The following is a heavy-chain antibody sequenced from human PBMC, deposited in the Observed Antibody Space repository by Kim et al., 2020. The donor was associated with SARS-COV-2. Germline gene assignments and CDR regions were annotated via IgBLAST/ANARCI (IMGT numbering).Heavy chain of an antibody. Sequence: GGSLRLSCAASGFTFSNYAMSWVRQAPGKGLEWVSSIGGSGGSTYYADSVKGRFTLSRDNSKNTLYLQMNSLRAEDTAVDYCANPGANYYASGSQNSHALDVWGQGTTVTVSS. D-gene: IGHD3-10*01. CDR3: ANPGANYYASGSQNSHALDV. CDR1: GFTFSNYA. V-gene: IGHV3-23*01. CDR2: IGGSGGST. J-gene: IGHJ6*02.